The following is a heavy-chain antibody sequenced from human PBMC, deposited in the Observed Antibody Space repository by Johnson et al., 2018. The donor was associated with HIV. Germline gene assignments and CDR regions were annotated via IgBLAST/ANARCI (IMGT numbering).Heavy chain of an antibody. D-gene: IGHD2-8*01. V-gene: IGHV3-7*03. CDR2: IKQDASEK. Sequence: VQLVESGGGVVRPGRSLRLSCAASGFTFSNYPMHWVRQTPGKGLEWVANIKQDASEKYSVDSVKGRFTISRDNAKNSLYLQMNSLRAEDTALYYCARDFVALGECTAFDIWGQGTMVAVSS. CDR1: GFTFSNYP. CDR3: ARDFVALGECTAFDI. J-gene: IGHJ3*02.